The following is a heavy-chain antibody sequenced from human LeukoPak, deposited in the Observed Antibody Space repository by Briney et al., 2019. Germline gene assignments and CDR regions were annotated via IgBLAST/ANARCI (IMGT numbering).Heavy chain of an antibody. V-gene: IGHV4-34*01. J-gene: IGHJ3*02. CDR2: INHSGST. Sequence: PSETLSLTCAVYGGSFSGYYWSWIRQPPGKGLEWIGEINHSGSTYYNPSLKSRVTISVDTSKNQFSLKLSSVTAADTAVYYCARLPFDWLLFGAFDIWGQGTMVTVSS. CDR3: ARLPFDWLLFGAFDI. CDR1: GGSFSGYY. D-gene: IGHD3-9*01.